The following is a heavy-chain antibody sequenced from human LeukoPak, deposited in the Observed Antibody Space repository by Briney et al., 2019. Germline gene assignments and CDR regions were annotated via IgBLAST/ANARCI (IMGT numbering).Heavy chain of an antibody. D-gene: IGHD1-26*01. Sequence: ASVKVSCKASGYTFTGYYMHWVRQAPGQGLEWMGWINPNNGGTNYAQKFQGRVTMTRDTSISTAYMELSRLRSDDTAVYYCARLLGGSYSNYFDYWGQGTLVTVSS. J-gene: IGHJ4*02. CDR1: GYTFTGYY. CDR3: ARLLGGSYSNYFDY. V-gene: IGHV1-2*02. CDR2: INPNNGGT.